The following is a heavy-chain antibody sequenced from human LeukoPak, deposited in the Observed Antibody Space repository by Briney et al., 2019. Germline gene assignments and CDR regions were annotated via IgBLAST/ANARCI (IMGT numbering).Heavy chain of an antibody. D-gene: IGHD3-10*01. CDR1: GYTFTGYY. Sequence: GASVKVSCKASGYTFTGYYMHWVRQAPGQGLEWRGRINPNSGGTNYAQKFQGRVTMTRDTRISTAYMELSRLKSDDTAVYCCARVRLWFGDYYFDYWGQGTLVTVTS. CDR2: INPNSGGT. V-gene: IGHV1-2*06. J-gene: IGHJ4*02. CDR3: ARVRLWFGDYYFDY.